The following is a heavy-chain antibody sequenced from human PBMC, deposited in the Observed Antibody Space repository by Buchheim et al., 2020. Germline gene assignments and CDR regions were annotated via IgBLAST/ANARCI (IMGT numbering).Heavy chain of an antibody. J-gene: IGHJ3*02. CDR3: SRDRATIVGAVRDAFDI. V-gene: IGHV1-46*01. D-gene: IGHD1-26*01. CDR1: GYTFTSYY. CDR2: INPSGGST. Sequence: QVQLVQSGAEVKKPGASVKVSCKASGYTFTSYYMHWVRQAPGQGLEWMGIINPSGGSTSYAQKFQGRVTMTRDTSTSTVYMELSSLISEDTAVDYCSRDRATIVGAVRDAFDIWGQGT.